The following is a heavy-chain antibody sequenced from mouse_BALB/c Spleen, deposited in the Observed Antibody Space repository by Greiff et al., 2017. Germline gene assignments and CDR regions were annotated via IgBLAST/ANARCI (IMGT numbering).Heavy chain of an antibody. CDR2: ISSGGGST. V-gene: IGHV5-12-1*01. CDR1: GFAFSSYD. J-gene: IGHJ4*01. CDR3: ARHGYAYAMDY. Sequence: EVMLVESGGGLVKPGGSLKLSCAASGFAFSSYDMSWVRQTPEKRLEWVAYISSGGGSTYYPDTVKGRFTISRDNAKNTLYLQMSSLKSEDTAMYYCARHGYAYAMDYWGQGTSVTVSS. D-gene: IGHD2-14*01.